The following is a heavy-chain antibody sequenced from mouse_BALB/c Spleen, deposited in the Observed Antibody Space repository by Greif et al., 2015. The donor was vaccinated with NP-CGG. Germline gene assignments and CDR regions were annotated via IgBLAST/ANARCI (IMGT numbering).Heavy chain of an antibody. CDR2: ISTYYGDA. CDR1: GYTFTDYA. D-gene: IGHD1-1*01. CDR3: ARWGITTDYYAMDY. V-gene: IGHV1S137*01. J-gene: IGHJ4*01. Sequence: QVQLQQSGAELVRPGVSMKISCKGSGYTFTDYAMHWVKQGHAKSLEWIGVISTYYGDASYNQKFKGKATMTVDKSSSTAYMELARLTSEDSAIYYCARWGITTDYYAMDYWGQGTSVTVSS.